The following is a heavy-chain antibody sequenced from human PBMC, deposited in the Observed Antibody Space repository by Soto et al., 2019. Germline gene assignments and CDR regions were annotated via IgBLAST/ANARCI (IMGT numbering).Heavy chain of an antibody. CDR3: ARSKYYYDSSGYFAFDI. D-gene: IGHD3-22*01. CDR1: GYTFTSYY. J-gene: IGHJ3*02. V-gene: IGHV1-46*03. Sequence: GXSVKVSCKASGYTFTSYYMHWVRQAPGQGLEWMGIINPSGGSTSYAQKFQGRVTMTRDTSTSTVYMELSSLRSEDTAVYYCARSKYYYDSSGYFAFDIWGQGTMVTVSS. CDR2: INPSGGST.